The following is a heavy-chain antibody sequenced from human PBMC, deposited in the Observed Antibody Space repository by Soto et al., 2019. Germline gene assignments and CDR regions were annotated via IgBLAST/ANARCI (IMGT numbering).Heavy chain of an antibody. D-gene: IGHD1-1*01. CDR3: ARGWEVTTFLDV. J-gene: IGHJ3*01. CDR1: GGSFSGYY. Sequence: QVQLQQWGAGLLKPSETLSLTCAVYGGSFSGYYWSWIRQPPGKGLEWVGEMNHSGSTNYNPSLKSHVTIPVDTTKNQFSLKLTSVTAADTAVYYGARGWEVTTFLDVWGQGRKVTVSS. V-gene: IGHV4-34*01. CDR2: MNHSGST.